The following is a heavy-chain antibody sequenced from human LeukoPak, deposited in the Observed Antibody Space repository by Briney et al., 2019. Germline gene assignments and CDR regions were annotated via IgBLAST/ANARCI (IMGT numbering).Heavy chain of an antibody. CDR1: GFTFSSYA. D-gene: IGHD5-24*01. J-gene: IGHJ6*03. CDR2: ISYDGSNK. V-gene: IGHV3-30*04. Sequence: GGSLRLSCAASGFTFSSYAMHWVRQAPGKGLEWVAVISYDGSNKYYADSVKGRFTISRDNSKNTLYLQMNSLRAEDTAVYYCAKARRRVEMATIGDYYYYMDVWGKGTTVTVSS. CDR3: AKARRRVEMATIGDYYYYMDV.